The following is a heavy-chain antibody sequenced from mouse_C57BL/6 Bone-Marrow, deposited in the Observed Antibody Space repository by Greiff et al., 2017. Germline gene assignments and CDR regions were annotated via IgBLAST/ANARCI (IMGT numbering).Heavy chain of an antibody. J-gene: IGHJ3*01. V-gene: IGHV1-15*01. CDR3: TPFGWFAY. D-gene: IGHD3-1*01. Sequence: VQLQQSGAELVRPGASVTLSCKASGYTFTDYEMHWVKLTPVHGLEWIGAIDPETGGTAYNQKFKGKAILTADKSSSTAYMELRSLTSEDSAVYYCTPFGWFAYWGQGTLVTVSA. CDR2: IDPETGGT. CDR1: GYTFTDYE.